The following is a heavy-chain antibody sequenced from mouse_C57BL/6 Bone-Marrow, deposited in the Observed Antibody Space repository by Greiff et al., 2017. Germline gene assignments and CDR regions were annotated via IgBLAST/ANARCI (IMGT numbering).Heavy chain of an antibody. CDR2: IYPGDGDT. Sequence: VQLQQSGPELVKPGASVKISCKASGYAFSSSWMNWVQQRPGKGLEWIGRIYPGDGDTNYNGKVKGKATLTADKSASTAYMQLSSLTSEDSAVYFWATTGVSRGYAMDYWGQGTSVTVSS. V-gene: IGHV1-82*01. CDR3: ATTGVSRGYAMDY. CDR1: GYAFSSSW. D-gene: IGHD1-1*01. J-gene: IGHJ4*01.